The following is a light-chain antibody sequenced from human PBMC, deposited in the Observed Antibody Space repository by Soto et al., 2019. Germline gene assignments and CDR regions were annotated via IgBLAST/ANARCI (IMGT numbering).Light chain of an antibody. V-gene: IGKV1-27*01. CDR3: QKYNSAPWT. CDR2: GAS. CDR1: QGINNY. Sequence: IQMTQSPSSLSASLGDRVTITCRASQGINNYLAWYQQRPGKVPKLLISGASSLHSGVPSRFNGSGSGTDFTLTISSLQPEDVATYYCQKYNSAPWTFGQGTKIEIK. J-gene: IGKJ1*01.